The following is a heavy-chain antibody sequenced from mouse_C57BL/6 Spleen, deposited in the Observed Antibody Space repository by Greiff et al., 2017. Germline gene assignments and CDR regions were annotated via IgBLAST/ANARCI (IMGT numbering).Heavy chain of an antibody. D-gene: IGHD2-10*01. V-gene: IGHV5-17*01. CDR2: ISSGSSNI. CDR1: GFTFSDYG. CDR3: ARPYYGNYEGFAY. Sequence: EVKLVESGGGLVKPGGSLKLSCAASGFTFSDYGMHWVRQAPEKGLEWVAYISSGSSNIYYAETVKGRFTISRDNAKNTLFLQMTSLTSEDAAMYYCARPYYGNYEGFAYWGQGTLVTVSA. J-gene: IGHJ3*01.